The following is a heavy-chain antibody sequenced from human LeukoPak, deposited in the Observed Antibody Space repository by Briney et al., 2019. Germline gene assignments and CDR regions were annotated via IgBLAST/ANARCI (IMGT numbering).Heavy chain of an antibody. CDR1: GYSFTSYW. J-gene: IGHJ4*02. CDR3: ARRPYCTNGVCSDY. D-gene: IGHD2-8*01. V-gene: IGHV5-51*01. Sequence: GESLKISCKGSGYSFTSYWIGWVRQMPGKGLEWMGIIYPGDSDTRYSPSFQGQATISADKSISTAYLQWSSLKAPNTAMYYCARRPYCTNGVCSDYWGQGTLVTVSS. CDR2: IYPGDSDT.